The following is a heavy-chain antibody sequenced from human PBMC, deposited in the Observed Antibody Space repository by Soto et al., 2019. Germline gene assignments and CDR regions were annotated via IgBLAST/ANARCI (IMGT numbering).Heavy chain of an antibody. CDR2: IYYSGST. CDR3: ARAFGRYCSGGTRYHSDYGYYGMDV. Sequence: KPSETLSLTCTVSCGSISSGDYYWSWIRQPPGKGLEWIGYIYYSGSTYYNPSLKSRVSISVDTSKNQFSLKLSSVTAADTAVYYCARAFGRYCSGGTRYHSDYGYYGMDVWGQGTTVTVSS. CDR1: CGSISSGDYY. D-gene: IGHD2-15*01. V-gene: IGHV4-30-4*01. J-gene: IGHJ6*02.